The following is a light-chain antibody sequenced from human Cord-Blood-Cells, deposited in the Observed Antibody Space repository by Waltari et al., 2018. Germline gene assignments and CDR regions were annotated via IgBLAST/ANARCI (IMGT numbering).Light chain of an antibody. Sequence: QSALTQPRSVSGSPGQSVTISCPGTSSDVGGYNSVSWYQRHPGKAPKLMIYDVSKRPSGVPDRFSGSKSGNTASLTISGLQAEDEADYYCCSYAGSYTFVFGGGTKLTVL. V-gene: IGLV2-11*02. J-gene: IGLJ3*02. CDR1: SSDVGGYNS. CDR2: DVS. CDR3: CSYAGSYTFV.